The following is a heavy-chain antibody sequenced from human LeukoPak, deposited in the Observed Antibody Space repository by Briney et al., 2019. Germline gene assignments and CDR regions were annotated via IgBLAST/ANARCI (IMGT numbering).Heavy chain of an antibody. CDR2: VDPEDGET. CDR1: GYTFTDYY. J-gene: IGHJ4*02. Sequence: ASVKVSCRVSGYTFTDYYMHWVQQAPGKGLEWMGLVDPEDGETIYAGKFQGRVTITADTSTDTAYMELSSLRSEDTAVYYCATVSIAAAGTDFDYWGQGTLVTVSS. CDR3: ATVSIAAAGTDFDY. D-gene: IGHD6-13*01. V-gene: IGHV1-69-2*01.